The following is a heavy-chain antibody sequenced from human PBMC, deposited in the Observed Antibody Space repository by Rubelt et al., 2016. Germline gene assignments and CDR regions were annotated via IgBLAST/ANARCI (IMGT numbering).Heavy chain of an antibody. Sequence: MHWVRQAPGKGLEWVGRIKSKTDGGTTDYAAPVKGRFTISRDDSKNTLYLQMNSLKTEDTAVYYCTTGPGNWGPNYYYYYMDVWGKGTTVTVSS. CDR3: TTGPGNWGPNYYYYYMDV. J-gene: IGHJ6*03. V-gene: IGHV3-15*01. CDR2: IKSKTDGGTT. D-gene: IGHD7-27*01.